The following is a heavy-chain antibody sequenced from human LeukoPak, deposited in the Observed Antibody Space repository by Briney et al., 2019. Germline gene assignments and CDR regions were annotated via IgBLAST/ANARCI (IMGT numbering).Heavy chain of an antibody. CDR2: IYYSGST. CDR3: ASIYCSGGSCYSPFDY. D-gene: IGHD2-15*01. V-gene: IGHV4-30-4*08. J-gene: IGHJ4*02. Sequence: PQTLSLTCTVSGGSISSGDYYWSWIRQPPGKGLEWIGYIYYSGSTYYNPSLKSRITISVDTSKNQFSLKLSSVTAADTAVYYCASIYCSGGSCYSPFDYWGQGTLVTVSS. CDR1: GGSISSGDYY.